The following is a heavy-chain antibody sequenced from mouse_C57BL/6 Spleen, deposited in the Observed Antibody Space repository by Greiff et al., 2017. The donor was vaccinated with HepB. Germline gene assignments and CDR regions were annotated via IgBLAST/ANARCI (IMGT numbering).Heavy chain of an antibody. J-gene: IGHJ4*01. CDR3: ARSLLLRGGNYAMDY. V-gene: IGHV1-52*01. CDR1: GYTFTSYW. D-gene: IGHD1-1*01. CDR2: IDPSDSET. Sequence: QVQLQQPGAELVRPGSSVKLSCKASGYTFTSYWMHWVKQRPIQGLEWIGNIDPSDSETHYNQKFKDKATLTVDKSSSTAYMQLSSLTSEDSAVYYCARSLLLRGGNYAMDYWGQGTSVTVSS.